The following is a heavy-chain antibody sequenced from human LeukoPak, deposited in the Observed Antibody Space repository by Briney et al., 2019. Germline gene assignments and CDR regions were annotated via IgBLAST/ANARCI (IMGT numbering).Heavy chain of an antibody. CDR3: ARVGAVAGPDY. Sequence: GASVKVSCKASGGTFSSYAISWVRQAPGQGLEWMGGIIPIFGTANYAPKFQGRVTITADESTSTAYMELSSLRSEDTAVYYCARVGAVAGPDYWGQGTLVTVSS. V-gene: IGHV1-69*13. CDR1: GGTFSSYA. J-gene: IGHJ4*02. CDR2: IIPIFGTA. D-gene: IGHD6-19*01.